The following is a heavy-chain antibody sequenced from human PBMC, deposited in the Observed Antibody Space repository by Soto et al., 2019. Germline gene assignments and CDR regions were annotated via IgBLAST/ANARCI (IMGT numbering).Heavy chain of an antibody. Sequence: PGESLNISCKGSGYSFTSYWIGWVRQMPGKGLEWMGIIYPGDSDTRYSPSFQGQVTISADKSISTAYLQWSSLKASDTAMYYCARFKSQVWFGELFPLFDYWGQGTLVTVSS. J-gene: IGHJ4*02. V-gene: IGHV5-51*01. CDR1: GYSFTSYW. D-gene: IGHD3-10*01. CDR2: IYPGDSDT. CDR3: ARFKSQVWFGELFPLFDY.